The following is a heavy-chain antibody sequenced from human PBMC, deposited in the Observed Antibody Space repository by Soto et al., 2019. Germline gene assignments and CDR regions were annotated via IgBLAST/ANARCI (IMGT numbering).Heavy chain of an antibody. D-gene: IGHD3-10*01. J-gene: IGHJ4*02. V-gene: IGHV3-30*18. CDR1: GFIFSTYA. CDR3: AKGYYISGSWLPTFAS. CDR2: VSRDGTTV. Sequence: QVQLVDSGGGVVQPGRSLRLSCAASGFIFSTYAMHWVRQAPGKGLEWVAVVSRDGTTVHFADSVKGRYTISRDNSKNTLYLQMNSLRPEDTAIYYCAKGYYISGSWLPTFASWGQGTLVTVSS.